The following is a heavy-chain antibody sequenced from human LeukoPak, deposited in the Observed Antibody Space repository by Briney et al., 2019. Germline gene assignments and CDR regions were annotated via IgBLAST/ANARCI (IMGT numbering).Heavy chain of an antibody. V-gene: IGHV1-69*04. Sequence: SVEVSCKASGGTFSSYAISWVRQAPGQGLEWMGRIIPILGIANYAQKFQGRVTITADKSTSTAYMELSSLRSEDTAVYYCARGSHMYYYDSSGYYGGGSFDYWGQGTLVTVSS. CDR2: IIPILGIA. J-gene: IGHJ4*02. D-gene: IGHD3-22*01. CDR3: ARGSHMYYYDSSGYYGGGSFDY. CDR1: GGTFSSYA.